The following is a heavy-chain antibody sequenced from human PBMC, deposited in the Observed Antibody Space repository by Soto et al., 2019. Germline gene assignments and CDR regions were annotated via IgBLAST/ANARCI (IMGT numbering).Heavy chain of an antibody. V-gene: IGHV4-4*02. CDR3: ARGRVIVGATILDY. D-gene: IGHD1-26*01. CDR2: IYHSGTT. CDR1: GGSIRSSYW. J-gene: IGHJ4*02. Sequence: SETLSLTCAVSGGSIRSSYWWTWVRQSPGKGLEWIGEIYHSGTTNYNPSLKSRVTISVDKSKNQFSLNLSSVTAADTAVYYCARGRVIVGATILDYWGQGTLVTVSS.